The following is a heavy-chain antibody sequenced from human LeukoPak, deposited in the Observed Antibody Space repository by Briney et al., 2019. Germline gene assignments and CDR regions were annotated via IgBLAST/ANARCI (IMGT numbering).Heavy chain of an antibody. CDR3: ARGGYCSSTSCHLVHWFDP. J-gene: IGHJ5*02. CDR2: ISSNGGST. CDR1: GFTFSSYA. V-gene: IGHV3-64*01. D-gene: IGHD2-2*01. Sequence: GGSLRLSCAASGFTFSSYAKHWVRQAPGKGLEYVSAISSNGGSTYYANSVKGRFTISRDNSKNTLYLLMGSLRAEDMAVYYCARGGYCSSTSCHLVHWFDPWGQGTLVTVSS.